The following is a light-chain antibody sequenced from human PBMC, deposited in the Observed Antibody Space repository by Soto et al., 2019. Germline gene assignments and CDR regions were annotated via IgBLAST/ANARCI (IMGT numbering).Light chain of an antibody. Sequence: QPVLTQAPSASASLGASVKLTCTLSSGHSSFAIAWHQQQPEKGPRYLMKLNSDGSHSKGDGIPDRFSGSRSGAERYLTISSLQSEDEADYCCQTWGTGIRVFGGGTKVTVL. J-gene: IGLJ2*01. V-gene: IGLV4-69*01. CDR3: QTWGTGIRV. CDR2: LNSDGSH. CDR1: SGHSSFA.